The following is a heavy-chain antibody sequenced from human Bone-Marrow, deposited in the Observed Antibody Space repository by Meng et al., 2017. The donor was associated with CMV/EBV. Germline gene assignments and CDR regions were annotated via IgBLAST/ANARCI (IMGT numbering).Heavy chain of an antibody. D-gene: IGHD2-2*01. CDR3: ARDLGYCSSTSCPGDFDY. CDR1: GYTFTSYY. V-gene: IGHV1-46*01. J-gene: IGHJ4*02. CDR2: INPSGGST. Sequence: ASVKVSCKASGYTFTSYYMHWVRQAPGQGLEWMGIINPSGGSTSYAQKFQGRVTMTRDTSTSTVYMELSSLRSEDTAVYYCARDLGYCSSTSCPGDFDYWGQGMLVTVSS.